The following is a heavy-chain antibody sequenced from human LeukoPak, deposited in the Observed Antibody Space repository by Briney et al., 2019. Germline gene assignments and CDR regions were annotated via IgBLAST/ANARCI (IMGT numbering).Heavy chain of an antibody. CDR2: INHSGST. CDR1: GGSLSGYY. J-gene: IGHJ5*02. V-gene: IGHV4-34*01. CDR3: ARLHVGYSSSWYVGRQFGRFDP. D-gene: IGHD6-13*01. Sequence: SETLSLTCAVYGGSLSGYYWSWIRQPPGKGLEWIGEINHSGSTNYNPSLKSRVTISVDTSKNQFSLKLSSVTAADTAVYYCARLHVGYSSSWYVGRQFGRFDPWGQGTLVTVSS.